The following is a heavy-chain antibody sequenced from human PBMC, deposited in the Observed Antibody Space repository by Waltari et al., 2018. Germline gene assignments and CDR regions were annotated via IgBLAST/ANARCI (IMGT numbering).Heavy chain of an antibody. Sequence: EVQLVQSGPEVKKPGESLKISCKGSGYSFTHYWLGWVRQMPGKGLEWMGIIYPGDSNTRYSPSFQGQVTISADKSISTAYLQWSSLKASDTAMHYCARRGGTYSSWFDPWGQGTLVTVSS. V-gene: IGHV5-51*03. CDR2: IYPGDSNT. CDR1: GYSFTHYW. J-gene: IGHJ5*02. D-gene: IGHD1-26*01. CDR3: ARRGGTYSSWFDP.